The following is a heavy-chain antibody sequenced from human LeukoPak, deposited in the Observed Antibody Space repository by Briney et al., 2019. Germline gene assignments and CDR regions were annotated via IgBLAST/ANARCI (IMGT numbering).Heavy chain of an antibody. CDR2: IYHNEST. D-gene: IGHD3-22*01. J-gene: IGHJ3*02. CDR3: ARGKVTYYYDSSGYYPDAFDI. V-gene: IGHV4-30-2*01. Sequence: SQTLSLTCAVSARSITSGGYSWSWIRQPPGKGLGWIGYIYHNESTYYNPTPKSRVTISVDRTKHQFFMNLRYVTAAATAVYYCARGKVTYYYDSSGYYPDAFDIWGQGTMVTVSS. CDR1: ARSITSGGYS.